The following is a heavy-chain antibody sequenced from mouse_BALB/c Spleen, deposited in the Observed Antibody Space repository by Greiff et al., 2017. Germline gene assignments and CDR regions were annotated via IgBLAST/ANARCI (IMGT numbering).Heavy chain of an antibody. J-gene: IGHJ2*01. CDR1: GYTFTNYW. CDR2: IYPGGGYT. CDR3: ARSYGERYYFDY. V-gene: IGHV1-63*02. Sequence: QVHVKQSGAELVRPGTSVKISCKASGYTFTNYWLGWVKQRPGHGLEWIGDIYPGGGYTNYNEKFKGKATLTADTSSSTAYMQLSSLTSEDSAVYFCARSYGERYYFDYWGQGTTLTVSS. D-gene: IGHD1-1*02.